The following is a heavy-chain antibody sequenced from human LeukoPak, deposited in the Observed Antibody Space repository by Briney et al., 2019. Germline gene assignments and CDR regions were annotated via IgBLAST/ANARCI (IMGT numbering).Heavy chain of an antibody. J-gene: IGHJ3*02. CDR3: ARGPYSSSWYIFAFDI. D-gene: IGHD6-13*01. CDR2: IYSGGST. V-gene: IGHV3-66*02. CDR1: GFTFSSYG. Sequence: GGSLRLSCAASGFTFSSYGMSWVRQAPGKGLEWVSVIYSGGSTYYADSVKGRFTISRDNSKNTLYLQMNSLRAEDTAVYYCARGPYSSSWYIFAFDIWGQGTMVTVSS.